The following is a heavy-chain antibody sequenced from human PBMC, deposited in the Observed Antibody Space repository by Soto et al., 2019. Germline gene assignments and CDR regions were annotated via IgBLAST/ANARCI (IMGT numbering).Heavy chain of an antibody. CDR2: ASYSGSP. Sequence: QVQLQESGPGLVKPSETLSLTCTVSGGSIGSHYWSWIRQPPGEGLEWIGRASYSGSPNYNPSLKRRVTISIDTSKNQFSLKLTSVTAADTAVYYCARQWGGDSWGQGTLVTVSS. CDR1: GGSIGSHY. J-gene: IGHJ4*02. V-gene: IGHV4-59*08. D-gene: IGHD3-16*01. CDR3: ARQWGGDS.